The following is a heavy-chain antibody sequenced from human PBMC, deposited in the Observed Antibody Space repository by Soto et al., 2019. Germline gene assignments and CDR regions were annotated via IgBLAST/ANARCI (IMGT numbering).Heavy chain of an antibody. CDR1: GFSLSTSGVG. D-gene: IGHD6-19*01. V-gene: IGHV2-5*02. J-gene: IGHJ5*02. Sequence: QITLKESGPTLVKPTQTLTLTCTFSGFSLSTSGVGVGWIRQPPGKALEWLGLIYWDDDKRYSPSLKSRLTLTKDTSKNQVVLTMTNMDPVDTATYYCAHSYSVAGTSWFDPWGQGTLVTVSS. CDR2: IYWDDDK. CDR3: AHSYSVAGTSWFDP.